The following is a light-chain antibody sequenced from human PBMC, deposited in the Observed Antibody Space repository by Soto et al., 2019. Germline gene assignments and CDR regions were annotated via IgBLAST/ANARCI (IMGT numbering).Light chain of an antibody. V-gene: IGKV3-20*01. Sequence: EIVLTQSPGPLSLSPGKRATLSCRASQSSRYLAWYQQKPGQAPRLLIYGTSSRATGIPDRFSGSGSGTDFTGTISRLEPEDFAWYYCQQYGNSPRTFGQGTKVEIK. CDR2: GTS. CDR1: QSSRY. J-gene: IGKJ1*01. CDR3: QQYGNSPRT.